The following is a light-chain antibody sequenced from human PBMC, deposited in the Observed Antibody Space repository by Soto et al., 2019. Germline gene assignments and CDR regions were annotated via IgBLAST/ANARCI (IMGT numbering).Light chain of an antibody. CDR1: QSVITN. J-gene: IGKJ1*01. CDR3: HQYGSPPGT. CDR2: GAF. Sequence: EIVLTQSPGTLSLSPGERATLSCRASQSVITNLSWYQQKRGQAPRLLIYGAFSRATGIPARFSGSGSGTDFTLTISRLEPEDFAVYYCHQYGSPPGTFGQGTKVDIK. V-gene: IGKV3-20*01.